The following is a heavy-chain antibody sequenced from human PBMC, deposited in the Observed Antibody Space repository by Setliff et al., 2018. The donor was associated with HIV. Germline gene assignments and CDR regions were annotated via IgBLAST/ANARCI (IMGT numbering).Heavy chain of an antibody. CDR1: GYNFTNYW. Sequence: GESLKISCKGSGYNFTNYWIAWVRQMPGKGLEWMAIVYPPDSETVYSPSFQGQVTISVDNSISTTFLQWSSLRASDTAIYFCERHITNPRWAYFDYWGQGTPVTVSS. CDR2: VYPPDSET. D-gene: IGHD1-20*01. J-gene: IGHJ4*02. V-gene: IGHV5-51*01. CDR3: ERHITNPRWAYFDY.